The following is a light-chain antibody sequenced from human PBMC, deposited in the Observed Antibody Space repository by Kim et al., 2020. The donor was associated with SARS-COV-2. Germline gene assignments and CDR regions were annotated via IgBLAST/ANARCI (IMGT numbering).Light chain of an antibody. CDR2: EVS. Sequence: GQSITTSCTGTSSDVGGYNYVSWYQQHPGKAPKLMIDEVSNRPSGVSNRFSGSKSGNTASLTISGLQAEDEADYYCSSYTSSSTRVFGGGTKLTVL. V-gene: IGLV2-14*01. CDR3: SSYTSSSTRV. J-gene: IGLJ3*02. CDR1: SSDVGGYNY.